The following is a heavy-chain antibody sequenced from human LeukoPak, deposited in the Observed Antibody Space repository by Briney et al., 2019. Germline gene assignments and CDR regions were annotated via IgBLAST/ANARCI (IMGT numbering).Heavy chain of an antibody. CDR3: ARSIAVAGLIWFDP. J-gene: IGHJ5*02. CDR2: INAGNGNT. CDR1: GYIFTSYA. V-gene: IGHV1-3*01. D-gene: IGHD6-19*01. Sequence: ASVKVSCKASGYIFTSYAMHWVRQAPGQRLEWMGWINAGNGNTKYSQKFQGRVTITRVTSASTAYMELSSLRSEDTAVYYCARSIAVAGLIWFDPWGQGTLVTVSS.